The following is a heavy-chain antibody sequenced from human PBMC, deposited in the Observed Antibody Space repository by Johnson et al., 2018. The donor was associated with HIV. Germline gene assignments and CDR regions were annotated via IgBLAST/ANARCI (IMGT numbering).Heavy chain of an antibody. J-gene: IGHJ3*02. Sequence: QMQLVESGGGLVKPGGSLRLSCAASGFTFSDYYMSWIRQAPGKGLEWVSYISSSGSTIYYADSVKGRFTISRDSSKNTLYLQLNSLRPEDTAVYYCAKDKTLYGSGTFDAFDIWGQGTMVTVSS. CDR3: AKDKTLYGSGTFDAFDI. CDR2: ISSSGSTI. CDR1: GFTFSDYY. V-gene: IGHV3-11*04. D-gene: IGHD3-10*01.